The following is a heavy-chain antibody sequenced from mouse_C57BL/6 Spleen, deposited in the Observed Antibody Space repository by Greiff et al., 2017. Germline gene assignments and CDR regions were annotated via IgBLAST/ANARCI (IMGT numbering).Heavy chain of an antibody. CDR3: ARGYFDY. CDR2: ISDGGSST. J-gene: IGHJ2*01. CDR1: GFTFSSYA. V-gene: IGHV5-4*03. Sequence: EVKLVESGGGLVKPGGSLKLSCAASGFTFSSYAMSWVRQTPEKRLEWVATISDGGSSTYYPDNVKGRFTISRDNAKNNLYLQMSHLKSEDTAMYYCARGYFDYWGQGTTLTVSS.